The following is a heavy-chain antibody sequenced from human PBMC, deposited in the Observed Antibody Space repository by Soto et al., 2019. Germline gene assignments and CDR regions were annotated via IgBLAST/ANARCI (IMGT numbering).Heavy chain of an antibody. J-gene: IGHJ4*02. V-gene: IGHV3-23*01. D-gene: IGHD6-19*01. CDR3: AKEGGSGSGWAGY. CDR2: IGGSDGST. Sequence: GGSLRLSCAASGFTFSNYAMSWVRQAPGKGLEWVSAIGGSDGSTYYAVSVKGRFTISRDNSKNTVYLEMNSLRAEDTAVYHCAKEGGSGSGWAGYWGQGALVTVSS. CDR1: GFTFSNYA.